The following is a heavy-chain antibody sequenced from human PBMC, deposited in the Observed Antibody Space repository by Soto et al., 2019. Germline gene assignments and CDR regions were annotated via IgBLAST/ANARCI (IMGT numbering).Heavy chain of an antibody. Sequence: GGSLRLSCAASGFTFSSYVMSWVRQTPGKRLEWVSGINGSGDTTYYADSVKGRFTITRDNSKNTLYLQMNSLRADDTAVYYCAKDYGSGWSVDYWGQGALVTVSS. V-gene: IGHV3-23*01. CDR2: INGSGDTT. CDR3: AKDYGSGWSVDY. CDR1: GFTFSSYV. D-gene: IGHD6-19*01. J-gene: IGHJ4*02.